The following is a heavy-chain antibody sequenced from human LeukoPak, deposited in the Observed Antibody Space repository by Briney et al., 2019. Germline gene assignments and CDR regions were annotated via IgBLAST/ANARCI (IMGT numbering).Heavy chain of an antibody. Sequence: GESLTPSCALSGFTPSTFWMNWDRPLPGEGLGLVSSISSGSSYITYAGSVKGRFTISRDNAKNLLDLQMNSLRSEDTAVCYCARAVLSSSLPFDIWGQGTMVTVSS. CDR2: ISSGSSYI. J-gene: IGHJ3*02. CDR1: GFTPSTFW. CDR3: ARAVLSSSLPFDI. V-gene: IGHV3-21*01. D-gene: IGHD6-19*01.